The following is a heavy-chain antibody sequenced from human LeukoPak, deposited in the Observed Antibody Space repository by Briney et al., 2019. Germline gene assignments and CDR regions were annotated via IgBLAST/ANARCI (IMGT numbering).Heavy chain of an antibody. V-gene: IGHV3-74*01. D-gene: IGHD2-21*01. J-gene: IGHJ4*02. CDR2: INSDGSST. Sequence: SGGSLRLSCAASGFTFSSYWMHWVRQAPGKRLVWVSRINSDGSSTSYADSVKGRFTISRDNAKNTLYLQMNSLRAEDTAVYYCARDKSPNIVGDCWGQGTLVTVSS. CDR3: ARDKSPNIVGDC. CDR1: GFTFSSYW.